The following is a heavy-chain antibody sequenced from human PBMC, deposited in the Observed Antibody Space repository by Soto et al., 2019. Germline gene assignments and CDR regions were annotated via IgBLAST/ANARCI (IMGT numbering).Heavy chain of an antibody. V-gene: IGHV1-18*01. CDR1: GYTFTSYG. J-gene: IGHJ4*02. D-gene: IGHD2-15*01. Sequence: QVQLVQSGAEVKKPGASVKVSCKASGYTFTSYGISWVRQAPGQGLEWMGWISAYNGNTNYAQKLQGRVTMTTDTSTSTAYMELRSLRSDDTAVYYCARVQLIVVVVAATTNFYYWGQGTLVTVSS. CDR3: ARVQLIVVVVAATTNFYY. CDR2: ISAYNGNT.